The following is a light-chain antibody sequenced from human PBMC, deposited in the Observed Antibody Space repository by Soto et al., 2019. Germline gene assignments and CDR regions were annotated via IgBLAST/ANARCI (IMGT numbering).Light chain of an antibody. J-gene: IGKJ4*01. CDR3: QQYGNSPLT. CDR2: GAS. V-gene: IGKV3-20*01. Sequence: EIVLTQSPGTLSLYPGERAILSCRASQSVTSSYLAWYQQKPGQAPSLLIYGASSRATGIPDRFSGSGSGTDFTLTISRLEPEDFAVYYCQQYGNSPLTFGGGTKVEIK. CDR1: QSVTSSY.